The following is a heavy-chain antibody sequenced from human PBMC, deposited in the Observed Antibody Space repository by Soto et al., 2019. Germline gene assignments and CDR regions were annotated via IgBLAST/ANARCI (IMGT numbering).Heavy chain of an antibody. J-gene: IGHJ3*02. V-gene: IGHV1-3*01. CDR3: ARLRCSGGSCYSDAFDI. CDR1: GYTFTSYA. CDR2: INAGNGNT. Sequence: ASVKVSCKASGYTFTSYAMHWVRQAPGQRLEWMGWINAGNGNTKYSQKFQGRVTITRDTSASTAYMELSSLRSEDTAVYYCARLRCSGGSCYSDAFDIWGQGTMVTVSS. D-gene: IGHD2-15*01.